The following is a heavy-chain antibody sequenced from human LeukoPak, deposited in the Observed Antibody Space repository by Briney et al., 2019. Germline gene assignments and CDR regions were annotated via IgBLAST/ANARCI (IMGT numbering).Heavy chain of an antibody. V-gene: IGHV3-23*01. D-gene: IGHD5-12*01. J-gene: IGHJ4*02. CDR1: GFTFSSYA. CDR2: ISGSGGST. CDR3: AKDRRRRGYSGYDVDY. Sequence: PGGSLRLPCAASGFTFSSYAMSWVRQAPGKGLEWVSAISGSGGSTYYADSVKGRFTISRDNSKNTLYLQMNSLRAEDTAVYYCAKDRRRRGYSGYDVDYWGQGTLVTVSS.